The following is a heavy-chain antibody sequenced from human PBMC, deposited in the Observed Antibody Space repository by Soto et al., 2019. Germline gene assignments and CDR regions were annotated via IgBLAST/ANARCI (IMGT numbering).Heavy chain of an antibody. CDR1: GGSFSGFY. J-gene: IGHJ6*02. CDR2: INHSGTT. CDR3: ARADRTLVTSYGLDV. D-gene: IGHD2-21*02. V-gene: IGHV4-34*01. Sequence: SETRSLTCAVSGGSFSGFYWTWIRQPPGEGLEWIGEINHSGTTNFNPSLRSRLTISLDSSKKHFSLKLTSMTAADAAIYYCARADRTLVTSYGLDVWGQGTTVTVSS.